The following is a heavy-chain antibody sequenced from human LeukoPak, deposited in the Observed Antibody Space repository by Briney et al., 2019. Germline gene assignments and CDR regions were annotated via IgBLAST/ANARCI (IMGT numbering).Heavy chain of an antibody. J-gene: IGHJ4*02. CDR1: GFTFSGYP. V-gene: IGHV3-30*04. Sequence: GGSLRLSCAASGFTFSGYPVHWVRQAPGKGLEWVAVISYDGSNKYYADSVKGRFTISRDNSKNTLYLQTNSLRAEDTAVYYCARESSSGSWGQGTLVTVSS. D-gene: IGHD3-22*01. CDR2: ISYDGSNK. CDR3: ARESSSGS.